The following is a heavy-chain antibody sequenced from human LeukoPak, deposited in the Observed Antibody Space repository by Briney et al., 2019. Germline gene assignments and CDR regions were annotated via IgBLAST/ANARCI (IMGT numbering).Heavy chain of an antibody. D-gene: IGHD3-3*01. V-gene: IGHV4-31*03. CDR2: IYYSGST. CDR3: ARVYYDFWSGYSSYYYYYYMDV. CDR1: GGSISSGGYY. Sequence: SQTLSLTCTVSGGSISSGGYYWSWIRQHPGKGLEWIRYIYYSGSTNYNPSLKSRVTISVDTSKNQFSLKLSSVTAADTAVYYCARVYYDFWSGYSSYYYYYYMDVWGKGTTVTVSS. J-gene: IGHJ6*03.